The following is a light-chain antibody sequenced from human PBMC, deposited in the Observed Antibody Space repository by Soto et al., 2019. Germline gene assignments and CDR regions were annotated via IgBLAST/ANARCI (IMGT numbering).Light chain of an antibody. J-gene: IGKJ1*01. Sequence: DIQMTQPPSTLSASVGDRVTIPCRASQNINNWIAWYQQKPGKAPKFLIYDASTLESGVPSRFSGSGFGTEFSLTISRLRPDDFGSYYCLHMRTFGQGTKVDIK. V-gene: IGKV1-5*01. CDR2: DAS. CDR3: LHMRT. CDR1: QNINNW.